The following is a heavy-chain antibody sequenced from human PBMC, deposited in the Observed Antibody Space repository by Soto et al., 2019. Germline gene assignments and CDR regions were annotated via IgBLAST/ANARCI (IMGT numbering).Heavy chain of an antibody. Sequence: EVQLLESGGGLVQPGESLRLSCAASGFTFSSYAMSWARQAPGKGLEWVSSIGVSSDAYYADSVKGRFTISRDNSRNTLYLQMNSLRAGDTALYYCAKNYFFDSWGQGTLVTVSS. V-gene: IGHV3-23*01. CDR2: IGVSSDA. CDR1: GFTFSSYA. CDR3: AKNYFFDS. J-gene: IGHJ4*02.